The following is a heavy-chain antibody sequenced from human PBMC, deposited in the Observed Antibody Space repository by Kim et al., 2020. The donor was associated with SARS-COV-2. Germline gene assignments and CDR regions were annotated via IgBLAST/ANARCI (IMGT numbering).Heavy chain of an antibody. CDR3: ARDLYNYGQKPSPVDP. Sequence: GGSLRLSCAASGFTFSSYSMNWVRQAPGKGLEWVSYISSSSSTIYYADSVKGRFTISRDDAKNSLYLQMNSLRDEDTAVYYCARDLYNYGQKPSPVDPWGQGTLVTVSS. D-gene: IGHD5-18*01. CDR1: GFTFSSYS. V-gene: IGHV3-48*02. CDR2: ISSSSSTI. J-gene: IGHJ5*02.